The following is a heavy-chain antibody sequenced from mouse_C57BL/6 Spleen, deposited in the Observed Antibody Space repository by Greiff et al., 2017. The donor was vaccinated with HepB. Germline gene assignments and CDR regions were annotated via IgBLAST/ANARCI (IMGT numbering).Heavy chain of an antibody. Sequence: VQLQESGAELVRPGTSVKVSCKASGYAFTNYLIEWVKQRPGQGLEWIGVINPGSGGTNYNEKFKGKATLTADKSSSTAYMQLSSLTSEDSAVYFCARNAYYYGSSYKDAMDYWGQGTSVTVSS. CDR2: INPGSGGT. J-gene: IGHJ4*01. V-gene: IGHV1-54*01. CDR3: ARNAYYYGSSYKDAMDY. D-gene: IGHD1-1*01. CDR1: GYAFTNYL.